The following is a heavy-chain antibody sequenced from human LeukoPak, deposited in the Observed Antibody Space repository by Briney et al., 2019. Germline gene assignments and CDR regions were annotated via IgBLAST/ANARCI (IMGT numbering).Heavy chain of an antibody. J-gene: IGHJ4*02. CDR3: ARRDGDNDRGFDY. Sequence: GGSLRLSCAASGFTFSSYAMSWVRQAPGKGLEWVSAISGSGGSTYYADSVKGRFTISRDNSKNTLYVQMNSLRAEDTAVYYCARRDGDNDRGFDYWGQGTLVTVSP. CDR2: ISGSGGST. CDR1: GFTFSSYA. V-gene: IGHV3-23*01. D-gene: IGHD4-23*01.